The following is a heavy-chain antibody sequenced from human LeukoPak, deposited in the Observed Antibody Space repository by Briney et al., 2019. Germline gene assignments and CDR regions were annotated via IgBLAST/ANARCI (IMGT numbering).Heavy chain of an antibody. CDR2: ISWNSGSI. CDR3: AKSYSSSWYDGNWFDP. V-gene: IGHV3-9*01. CDR1: GFTFDDYA. J-gene: IGHJ5*02. D-gene: IGHD6-13*01. Sequence: GGSLRLSCSASGFTFDDYAMHWVRQAPGKGLEWVSGISWNSGSIGYADSVKGRFTISRDNAKNSLYLQMNSLRAEDTALYYCAKSYSSSWYDGNWFDPWGQGTLVTVSS.